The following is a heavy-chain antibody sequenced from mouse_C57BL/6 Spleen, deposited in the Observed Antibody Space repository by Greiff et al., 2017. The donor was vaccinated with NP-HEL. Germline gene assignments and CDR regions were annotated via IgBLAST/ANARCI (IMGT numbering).Heavy chain of an antibody. CDR1: GYTFTDYE. CDR3: TRRWLLPHYFDY. J-gene: IGHJ2*01. CDR2: IDPETGGT. V-gene: IGHV1-15*01. Sequence: VQRVESGAELVRPGASVTLSCKASGYTFTDYEMHWVKQTPVHGLEWIGAIDPETGGTAYNQKFKGKAILTADKSSSTAYMELRSLTSEDSAVYYCTRRWLLPHYFDYWGQGTTLTVSS. D-gene: IGHD2-3*01.